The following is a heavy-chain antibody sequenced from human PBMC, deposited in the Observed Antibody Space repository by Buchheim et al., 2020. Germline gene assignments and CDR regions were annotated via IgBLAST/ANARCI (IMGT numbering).Heavy chain of an antibody. V-gene: IGHV4-34*01. D-gene: IGHD3-22*01. J-gene: IGHJ6*02. CDR1: GGSFSGYY. CDR2: INHSGST. Sequence: QVQLQQRGAGLLKPSETLSLTCAVYGGSFSGYYWSWIRQPPGKGLEWIGEINHSGSTNYNPSLKSRVTISVDTSKNQFSLMLSAVTAADTAVYYCARTSGYWPYYYYGMDVWGQGTT. CDR3: ARTSGYWPYYYYGMDV.